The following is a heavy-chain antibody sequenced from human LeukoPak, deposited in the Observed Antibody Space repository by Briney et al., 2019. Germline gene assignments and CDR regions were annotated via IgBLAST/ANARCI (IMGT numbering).Heavy chain of an antibody. CDR3: ARGRGDCSTTSCYIDY. J-gene: IGHJ4*02. D-gene: IGHD2-2*01. V-gene: IGHV3-33*01. CDR2: IWYDGSHK. Sequence: GGSLRLSCAASGFTFGRYGMHWVRQPPGQGLEWVAFIWYDGSHKDYADSVKGRFTISGDNSKNTLFPQMNSLRAEDTAVYFCARGRGDCSTTSCYIDYWGQGTLVTVSS. CDR1: GFTFGRYG.